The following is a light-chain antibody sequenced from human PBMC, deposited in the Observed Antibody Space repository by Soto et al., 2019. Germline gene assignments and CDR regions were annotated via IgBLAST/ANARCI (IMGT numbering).Light chain of an antibody. CDR2: AAS. J-gene: IGKJ1*01. Sequence: AILMTHSPSSFSASTGDRVTITCRASQGISSYLAWYQQKPGKAPKLLIYAASTLQSGVPSRFSGSGSGTDFTLTISCLQSEDFATYYCQQYYSYPPTFGQGIKAEIX. CDR3: QQYYSYPPT. CDR1: QGISSY. V-gene: IGKV1-8*01.